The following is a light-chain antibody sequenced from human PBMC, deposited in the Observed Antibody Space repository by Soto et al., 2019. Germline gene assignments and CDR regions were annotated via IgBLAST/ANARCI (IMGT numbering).Light chain of an antibody. CDR2: DAS. CDR1: QSVSNY. V-gene: IGKV3-11*01. Sequence: EIVLTQSPASLSLSPGERATLSCRASQSVSNYLAWFQQKPGQAPRLLIYDASNRATGIPARFSGSGSGTDFTLTISSLEPEDFAVYYCQQRSSWPLLTFGGGTKEEI. J-gene: IGKJ4*01. CDR3: QQRSSWPLLT.